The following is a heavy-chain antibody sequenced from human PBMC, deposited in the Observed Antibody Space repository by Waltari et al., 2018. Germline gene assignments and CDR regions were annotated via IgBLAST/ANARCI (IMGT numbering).Heavy chain of an antibody. Sequence: QVQLQESGPGLVAPSQTLSLTCTVFGDSISHDTYWWAWIRQPAGKGLECIGRVYTGGSIDYNPSLRSRLTISVDSPKNQFFLKLTSVTAADTAVYYCARGRITNSNAFDPWGQGTLVIVSS. CDR1: GDSISHDTYW. CDR2: VYTGGSI. V-gene: IGHV4-61*02. J-gene: IGHJ5*02. D-gene: IGHD1-20*01. CDR3: ARGRITNSNAFDP.